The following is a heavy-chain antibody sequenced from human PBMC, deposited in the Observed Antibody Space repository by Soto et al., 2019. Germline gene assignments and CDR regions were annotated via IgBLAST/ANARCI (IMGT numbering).Heavy chain of an antibody. CDR1: GGTFSSYT. CDR3: AREQYGGDPMI. Sequence: QVQLVQSGAEVKKPGSSVKVSCKASGGTFSSYTISWVRQAPGQGLEWMGRIIPILGIANYAQKFQGRVTITADKSTSTAYMGLSSLRSEDTAVYYCAREQYGGDPMIWGQGTLVTVSS. D-gene: IGHD2-21*02. CDR2: IIPILGIA. V-gene: IGHV1-69*08. J-gene: IGHJ4*02.